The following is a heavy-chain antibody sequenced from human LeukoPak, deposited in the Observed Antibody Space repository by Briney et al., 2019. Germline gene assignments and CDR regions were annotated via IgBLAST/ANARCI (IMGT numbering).Heavy chain of an antibody. CDR3: ARDQFGGYYYDSSGLGY. J-gene: IGHJ4*02. D-gene: IGHD3-22*01. V-gene: IGHV3-9*01. CDR2: ISWNSGSI. Sequence: GRSLRLSCAASGFTFDDYAMHWVRQAPGKGLEWVSGISWNSGSIGYADSVKGRFTISRDNAKNSLYLQMNSLRAEDTAVYYCARDQFGGYYYDSSGLGYWGQGTLVTVSS. CDR1: GFTFDDYA.